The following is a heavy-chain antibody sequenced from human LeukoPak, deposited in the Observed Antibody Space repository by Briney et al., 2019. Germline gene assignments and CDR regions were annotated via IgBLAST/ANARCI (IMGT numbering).Heavy chain of an antibody. CDR3: ARAIAAADFCDY. CDR2: INPIFGTA. V-gene: IGHV1-69*13. D-gene: IGHD6-13*01. Sequence: SVKDSCMASLGTFISYAISGVRPAPGQGVEWMGRINPIFGTANNAQKFQGRVTINDDESTSTAYMELSSLRSEDTAVYECARAIAAADFCDYWGQGTLVTVSS. CDR1: LGTFISYA. J-gene: IGHJ4*02.